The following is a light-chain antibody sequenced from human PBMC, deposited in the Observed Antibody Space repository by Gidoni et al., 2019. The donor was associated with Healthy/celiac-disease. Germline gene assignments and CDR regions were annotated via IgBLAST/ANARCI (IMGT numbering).Light chain of an antibody. CDR1: QSISSY. CDR2: SAS. J-gene: IGKJ4*01. V-gene: IGKV1-39*01. Sequence: DIQMTQSPFSLSASVGDRVTITCRASQSISSYLNWYQQKPGKAPNLLIYSASSLQGGVPSRFSGSGSGTDFTLTISSLQPEDFATYYCQQSYSTLLTFXGXTKVEIK. CDR3: QQSYSTLLT.